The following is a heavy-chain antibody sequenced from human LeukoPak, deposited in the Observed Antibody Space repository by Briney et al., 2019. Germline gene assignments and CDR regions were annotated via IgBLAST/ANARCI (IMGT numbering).Heavy chain of an antibody. J-gene: IGHJ4*02. Sequence: SETLSLTCTVSGGSISSYYWSWIRQPPGKGLEWIGSIYYSGSAYYNPSLKSRVTISVDTSKNQFSLKLSSVTAADTAVYYCARRAHSSSWSYWGQGTLVTISS. CDR1: GGSISSYY. CDR3: ARRAHSSSWSY. D-gene: IGHD6-13*01. V-gene: IGHV4-59*05. CDR2: IYYSGSA.